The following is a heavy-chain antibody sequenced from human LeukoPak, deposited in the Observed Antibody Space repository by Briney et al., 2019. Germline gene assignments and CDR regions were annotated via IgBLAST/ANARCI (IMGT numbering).Heavy chain of an antibody. CDR3: ASITYYDFWSGYPDY. CDR2: ISSSSSYI. CDR1: GFTFSSYS. J-gene: IGHJ4*02. V-gene: IGHV3-21*01. Sequence: PGGSLRLSCAASGFTFSSYSMNWVSQAPGKGLEWVSSISSSSSYIYYADSVKGRFTISRDNAKNSLYLQMNSLRAEDTAVYYCASITYYDFWSGYPDYWGQGTLVTVSS. D-gene: IGHD3-3*01.